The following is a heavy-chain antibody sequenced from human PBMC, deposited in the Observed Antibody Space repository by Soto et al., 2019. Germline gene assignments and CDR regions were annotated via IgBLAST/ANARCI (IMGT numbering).Heavy chain of an antibody. CDR3: ARGSSRGYGMDV. D-gene: IGHD3-10*01. J-gene: IGHJ6*01. V-gene: IGHV3-21*01. CDR1: GFTFSSYS. CDR2: ISSSSGYI. Sequence: EVPLVESGGGLVQPGGSLRLSCAASGFTFSSYSMNWVRQAPGKGLEWVSSISSSSGYIYYADSVKGRFTISRDNAKNSLYLQMNSLRAEDTAVYYCARGSSRGYGMDVW.